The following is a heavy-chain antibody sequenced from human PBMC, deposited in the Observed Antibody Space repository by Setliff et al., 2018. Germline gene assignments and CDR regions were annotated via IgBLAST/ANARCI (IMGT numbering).Heavy chain of an antibody. CDR1: GGSTNNYH. D-gene: IGHD1-1*01. CDR2: LYPNGNT. V-gene: IGHV4-4*07. Sequence: LSLTCTVSGGSTNNYHWTWIRQPAGKGLEWIGRLYPNGNTNYNPSLKRRVNMSADSSNNNLSLRLKYVTAADTAVYYCAREDWNGNAFDIWGPGTRVTVS. CDR3: AREDWNGNAFDI. J-gene: IGHJ3*02.